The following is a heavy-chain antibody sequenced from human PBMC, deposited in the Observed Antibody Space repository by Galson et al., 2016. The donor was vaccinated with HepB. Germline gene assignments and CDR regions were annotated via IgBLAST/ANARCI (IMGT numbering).Heavy chain of an antibody. Sequence: SLRLSCAASGFTFSSYSMNWVRQAPGQGLDWVSSISSSSSYIYYADSVKGRFTISRDNAKNSLYLQMNTLRAEDTAVYYCARADDYGDYYFDYWGQGTLVTVSS. CDR2: ISSSSSYI. CDR1: GFTFSSYS. D-gene: IGHD4-17*01. CDR3: ARADDYGDYYFDY. V-gene: IGHV3-21*01. J-gene: IGHJ4*02.